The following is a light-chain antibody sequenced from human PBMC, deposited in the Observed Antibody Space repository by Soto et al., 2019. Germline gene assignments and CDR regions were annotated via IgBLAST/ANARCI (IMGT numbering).Light chain of an antibody. CDR1: KVGKKY. CDR3: QAWDDSTRV. J-gene: IGLJ1*01. V-gene: IGLV3-1*01. CDR2: QDV. Sequence: SYELTQPPSVSVSPGQTASITCSGAKVGKKYVCWYQQKAGQSPVLVIYQDVKRPSGIPERFSGSNSGNTATLTISETQGVYEADYYCQAWDDSTRVFGTGTKVTVL.